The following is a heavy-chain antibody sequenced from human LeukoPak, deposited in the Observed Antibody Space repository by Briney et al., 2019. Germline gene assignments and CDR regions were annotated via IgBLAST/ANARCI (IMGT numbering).Heavy chain of an antibody. D-gene: IGHD6-19*01. CDR3: AKDIAVSDSYFDY. J-gene: IGHJ4*02. CDR1: GLYLSNNG. Sequence: GGSLRLSCGASGLYLSNNGMHGVRQAPGKGREGVAFIRYDSSNQYYADSVKGRFTISRDNSKKTLYLHMDSLRYDDTGIYHCAKDIAVSDSYFDYWGQGTLVTVSS. V-gene: IGHV3-30*02. CDR2: IRYDSSNQ.